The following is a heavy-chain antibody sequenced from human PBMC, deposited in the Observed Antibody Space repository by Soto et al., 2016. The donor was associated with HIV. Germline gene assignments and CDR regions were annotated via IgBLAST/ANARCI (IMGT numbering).Heavy chain of an antibody. Sequence: EVQLLESGGGLVQPEGSLRLSCAASGFTFSSYAMSWVRQAPGKGLEWVSAISGSGGSTYYADSVKGRFTISRDNSKNTLYLQMNSLRAEDTAVYYCAKLVTDYYDSSGSDAFDIWGQGTMVTVSS. CDR3: AKLVTDYYDSSGSDAFDI. D-gene: IGHD3-22*01. J-gene: IGHJ3*02. CDR2: ISGSGGST. CDR1: GFTFSSYA. V-gene: IGHV3-23*01.